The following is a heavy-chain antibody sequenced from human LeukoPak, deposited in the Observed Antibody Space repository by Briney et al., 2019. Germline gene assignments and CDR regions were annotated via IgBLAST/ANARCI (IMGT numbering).Heavy chain of an antibody. D-gene: IGHD3-22*01. CDR3: AKVPYYYDSSGSSGY. CDR2: ISGSGGST. J-gene: IGHJ4*02. Sequence: GGSLRLSCAASGFTVSSHYMAWVRQSPGKGLEWVSAISGSGGSTYYADSVKGRFTISRDNSKNTLYLQMNSLRAEDTAVYYCAKVPYYYDSSGSSGYWGQGTLVTVSS. CDR1: GFTVSSHY. V-gene: IGHV3-23*01.